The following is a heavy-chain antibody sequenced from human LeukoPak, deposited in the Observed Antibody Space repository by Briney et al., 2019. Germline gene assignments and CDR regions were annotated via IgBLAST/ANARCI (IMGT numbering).Heavy chain of an antibody. CDR1: GFTFSSYW. D-gene: IGHD4-23*01. Sequence: GSLRLSCATSGFTFSSYWMSWVRQPPGKGLEWIGEINHSGSTNYNPSLKSRVTISVDTSKNQFSLKLSSVTAADTAVYYCARGPRLRWYSYWGQGTLVTVSS. V-gene: IGHV4-34*01. CDR2: INHSGST. CDR3: ARGPRLRWYSY. J-gene: IGHJ4*02.